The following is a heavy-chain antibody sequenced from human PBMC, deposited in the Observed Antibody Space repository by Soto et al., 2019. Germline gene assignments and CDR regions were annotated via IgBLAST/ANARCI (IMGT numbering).Heavy chain of an antibody. J-gene: IGHJ6*02. Sequence: SDTLSVTCTVSGGSISSGSYYWGWIRQPPGKGLEWIGSIYYSGSTYYNPSLKSRVTISVDTSKNQFSLKLSSVTAADTAVYYCASYYYGSGSSAYYYGMDVWGQGTTVT. CDR2: IYYSGST. D-gene: IGHD3-10*01. CDR1: GGSISSGSYY. V-gene: IGHV4-39*01. CDR3: ASYYYGSGSSAYYYGMDV.